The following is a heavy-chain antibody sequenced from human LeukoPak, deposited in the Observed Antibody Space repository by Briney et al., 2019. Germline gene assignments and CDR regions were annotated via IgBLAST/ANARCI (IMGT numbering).Heavy chain of an antibody. J-gene: IGHJ4*02. Sequence: SETLSLTCAVYGGSFSGYYWSWIRQPPGKGLEWIGEIKHSGSTDYNPSLKSRVTISVDTSKNQFSLKLSSVTAADTAVYYCARASNWGGLDYWGQGTLVTVSS. CDR3: ARASNWGGLDY. D-gene: IGHD7-27*01. CDR2: IKHSGST. CDR1: GGSFSGYY. V-gene: IGHV4-34*01.